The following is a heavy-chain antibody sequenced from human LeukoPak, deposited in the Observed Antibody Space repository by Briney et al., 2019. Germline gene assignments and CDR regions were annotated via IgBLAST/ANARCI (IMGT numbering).Heavy chain of an antibody. Sequence: SETLSLTCTVSGGSISSYYLSWIRQPLGKGLEWIGYIYYSGSTNYNPSLKSRVTISVDTSKNQFSLKLSSVTAADTAVYYCAGEVEDSSGWTPKYYFDYWGQGTLVTVSS. CDR2: IYYSGST. D-gene: IGHD6-19*01. CDR1: GGSISSYY. CDR3: AGEVEDSSGWTPKYYFDY. J-gene: IGHJ4*02. V-gene: IGHV4-59*01.